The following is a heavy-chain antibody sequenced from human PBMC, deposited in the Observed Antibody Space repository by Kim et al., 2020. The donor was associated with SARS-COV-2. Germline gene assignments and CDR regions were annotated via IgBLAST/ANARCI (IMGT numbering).Heavy chain of an antibody. D-gene: IGHD2-21*02. CDR1: GGSFSGYY. CDR3: ARGRRGGRLERFVVVTARRNDAFDI. Sequence: SQTLSLTCAVYGGSFSGYYWSWIRQPPGKGLEWIGEINHSGSTNYNPSLKSRVTISVDTSKNQFSLKLSSVTAADTAVYYCARGRRGGRLERFVVVTARRNDAFDIWGQGTMVTVSS. J-gene: IGHJ3*02. V-gene: IGHV4-34*01. CDR2: INHSGST.